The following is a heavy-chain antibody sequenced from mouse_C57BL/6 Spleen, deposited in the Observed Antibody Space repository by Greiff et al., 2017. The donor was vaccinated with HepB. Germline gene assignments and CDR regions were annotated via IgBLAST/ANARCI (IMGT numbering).Heavy chain of an antibody. J-gene: IGHJ1*03. CDR2: IDPSDSET. D-gene: IGHD1-1*01. Sequence: VQLQQPGAELVRPGSSVKLSCKASGYTFTSYWMHWVKQRPIQGLEWIGNIDPSDSETHYNQKFKDKATLTVDKSSSTAYMHLSSLTSEDSAVYYCARFGSRPHWYFDVWGTGTTVTVSS. CDR3: ARFGSRPHWYFDV. CDR1: GYTFTSYW. V-gene: IGHV1-52*01.